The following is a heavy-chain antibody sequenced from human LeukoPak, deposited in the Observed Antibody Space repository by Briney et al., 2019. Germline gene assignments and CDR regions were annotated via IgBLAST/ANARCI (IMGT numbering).Heavy chain of an antibody. D-gene: IGHD6-19*01. CDR3: ARAQQWSFDY. CDR1: GFTFSSYA. J-gene: IGHJ4*02. V-gene: IGHV3-23*01. CDR2: ISGSAGGT. Sequence: GGSLRLSCAASGFTFSSYAMSWVRQAPGKGLEWVSAISGSAGGTYYADSVKGRFTISRDNSKNTLYLQMNSLRAEDTAVYYCARAQQWSFDYWGQGTLVTVSS.